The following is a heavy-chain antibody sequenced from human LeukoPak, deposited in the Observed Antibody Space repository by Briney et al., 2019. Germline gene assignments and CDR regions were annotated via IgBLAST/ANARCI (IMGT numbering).Heavy chain of an antibody. CDR1: AYSISSGYY. CDR2: INHSGST. D-gene: IGHD3-10*02. CDR3: AREYYVSTDYYYYMDV. Sequence: PSQTLSLTCTVSAYSISSGYYWGWIRQPPGKGLEGIGSINHSGSTYYNPSLKSRVTISVDTSKNQFSLKLSSVTAADTSVYYCAREYYVSTDYYYYMDVWGKGTTVTVSS. V-gene: IGHV4-38-2*02. J-gene: IGHJ6*03.